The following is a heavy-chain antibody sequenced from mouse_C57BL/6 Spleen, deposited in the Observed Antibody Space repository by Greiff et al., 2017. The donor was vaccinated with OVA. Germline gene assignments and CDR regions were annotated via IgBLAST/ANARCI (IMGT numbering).Heavy chain of an antibody. D-gene: IGHD2-4*01. V-gene: IGHV1-55*01. CDR3: AVPSYYDYDTDY. CDR1: GYTFTSYW. CDR2: IYPGSGST. Sequence: QVQLKQPGAELVKPGASVKMSCKASGYTFTSYWITWVKQRPGQGLEWIGDIYPGSGSTNYNEKFKSKATLTVDTSSRTAYMQLSSLTSEDSAVYYCAVPSYYDYDTDYWGQGTTLTVSS. J-gene: IGHJ2*01.